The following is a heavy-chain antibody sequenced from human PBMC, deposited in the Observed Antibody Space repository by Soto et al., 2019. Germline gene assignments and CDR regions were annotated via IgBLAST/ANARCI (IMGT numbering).Heavy chain of an antibody. CDR2: IYSTGST. D-gene: IGHD2-2*01. J-gene: IGHJ4*02. V-gene: IGHV4-30-4*01. Sequence: QVQLQESGPGLVKSSQTLSLTCTVSGGSISSGDYFWSWIRQPPGKGLVWIGYIYSTGSTSYNPSLKTRFTISVDTSKNKFSLKLNSVTAADTAVYYCARRMPIDSYPFDYWGQGSLVTVSS. CDR3: ARRMPIDSYPFDY. CDR1: GGSISSGDYF.